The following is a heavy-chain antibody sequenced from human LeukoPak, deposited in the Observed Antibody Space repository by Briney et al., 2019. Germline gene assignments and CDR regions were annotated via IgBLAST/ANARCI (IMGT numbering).Heavy chain of an antibody. CDR2: ISSSSYI. V-gene: IGHV3-21*01. CDR1: GFTFSSYS. D-gene: IGHD3-10*01. CDR3: ARLLGYYGSGSYRYYYGMDV. Sequence: GGSLRLSCAASGFTFSSYSMNWVRQAPGKGLEWVSSISSSSYIYYADSVKGRFTISKDNAKNSLYLQMNSLRAEDTAVYYCARLLGYYGSGSYRYYYGMDVWGKGTTVTVSS. J-gene: IGHJ6*04.